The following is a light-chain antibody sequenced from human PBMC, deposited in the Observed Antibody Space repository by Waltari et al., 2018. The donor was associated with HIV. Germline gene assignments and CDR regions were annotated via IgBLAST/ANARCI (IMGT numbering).Light chain of an antibody. CDR1: NIGMKT. CDR3: QVWEPTSDHVV. J-gene: IGLJ2*01. Sequence: SYALTQETSVSVAPGKTARITCVGDNIGMKTVHWYQQKPGQAPVRVMYDDSNRPSGIPERFSGSNSGNTATLTSNRVEVGDEADYYCQVWEPTSDHVVFGGGSRLIVL. V-gene: IGLV3-21*03. CDR2: DDS.